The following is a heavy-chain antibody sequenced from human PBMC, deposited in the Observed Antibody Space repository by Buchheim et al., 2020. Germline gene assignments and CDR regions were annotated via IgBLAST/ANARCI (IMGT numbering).Heavy chain of an antibody. CDR3: ARLNHYYFDY. V-gene: IGHV3-23*01. CDR1: GLTFNTHT. CDR2: ISGAGTT. Sequence: EGQLLDSGGGLVQPGRSLRLSCAASGLTFNTHTMNWVRQAPGKGPEWVSGISGAGTTYYADSVKGRFTISRDNSKNTLSLQLNSLRAEDTAVYYCARLNHYYFDYWGQG. D-gene: IGHD1-14*01. J-gene: IGHJ4*02.